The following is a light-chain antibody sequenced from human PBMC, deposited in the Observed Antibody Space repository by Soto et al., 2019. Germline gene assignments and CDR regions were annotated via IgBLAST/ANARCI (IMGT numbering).Light chain of an antibody. CDR1: QSVSSSY. CDR3: QQYGSSPWT. Sequence: EMVFTHSPGTLSLSPGEIATLSCSASQSVSSSYLAWYQQKPGQAPRLLIYGASSRATGIPDRFSSSGSGTDFTLTISRLEPEDFAVYYCQQYGSSPWTFGQGTKVDIK. V-gene: IGKV3-20*01. CDR2: GAS. J-gene: IGKJ1*01.